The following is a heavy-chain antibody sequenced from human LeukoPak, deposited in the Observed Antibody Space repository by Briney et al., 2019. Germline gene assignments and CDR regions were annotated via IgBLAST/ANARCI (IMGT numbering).Heavy chain of an antibody. V-gene: IGHV3-48*03. D-gene: IGHD5-12*01. CDR1: GFALSSYE. CDR2: ITSSGSTT. Sequence: GGSLRLSCGASGFALSSYEMNWVRQAPGKGLEWVSYITSSGSTTYYADSVKGRFTISRDNAKNSLYLQMNSLRVEDTAVYYCARDPSGRGYGDAWGQGTLVTVSS. J-gene: IGHJ5*02. CDR3: ARDPSGRGYGDA.